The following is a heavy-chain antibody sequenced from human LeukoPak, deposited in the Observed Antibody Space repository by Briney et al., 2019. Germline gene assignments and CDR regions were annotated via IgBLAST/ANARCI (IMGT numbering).Heavy chain of an antibody. D-gene: IGHD1-20*01. V-gene: IGHV5-51*01. CDR1: GSTSNNYW. Sequence: GEPLRFSSQGSGSTSNNYWSGWVGQMPGKDLEWMGNIHPINSDTRYSPYFQGRVTMSADESIGTAYLQWSSLRASDTAMYYCATWDRSNWFDYWGQGTLVTVSS. J-gene: IGHJ4*02. CDR2: IHPINSDT. CDR3: ATWDRSNWFDY.